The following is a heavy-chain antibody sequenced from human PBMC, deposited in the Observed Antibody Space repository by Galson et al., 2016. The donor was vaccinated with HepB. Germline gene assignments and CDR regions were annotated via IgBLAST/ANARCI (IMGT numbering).Heavy chain of an antibody. CDR2: IKPDGSEK. D-gene: IGHD3-22*01. J-gene: IGHJ1*01. Sequence: SLRLSCAASGFTFTTYWMSWVRQAPGKGLEWVANIKPDGSEKYYVDSVKGRFTISRDNAKNSLYLQMNSLRAEDTAVYDCAQYYYDSSGYVEYFQNWGQGSRHTVSS. CDR3: AQYYYDSSGYVEYFQN. V-gene: IGHV3-7*03. CDR1: GFTFTTYW.